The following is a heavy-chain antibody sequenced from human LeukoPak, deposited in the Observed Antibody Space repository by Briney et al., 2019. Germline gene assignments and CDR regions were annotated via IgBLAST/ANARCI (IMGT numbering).Heavy chain of an antibody. CDR2: INHSGST. D-gene: IGHD6-13*01. CDR1: GGSVSSGSYY. J-gene: IGHJ3*02. V-gene: IGHV4-39*07. CDR3: ARLAGYSSSWYSPKRLRNAFDI. Sequence: PSETLSLTCTVSGGSVSSGSYYWSWIRQPPGKGLEWIGEINHSGSTNYNPSLKSRVTISVDTSKNQFSLKLSSVTAADTAVYYCARLAGYSSSWYSPKRLRNAFDIWGQGTMVTVSS.